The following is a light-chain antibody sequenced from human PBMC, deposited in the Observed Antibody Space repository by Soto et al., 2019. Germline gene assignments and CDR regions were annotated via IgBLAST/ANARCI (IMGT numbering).Light chain of an antibody. Sequence: QSVLTQPPSASRTPGQRVTISCFGSSSNIGSNYVYWYQQLPGTAPKLLIYRDNQRPSGVPDRFSASKSDTSASLAISGLWSEDEAEYYCAAWDDSLSGPVFGGGTKLTV. CDR1: SSNIGSNY. CDR3: AAWDDSLSGPV. CDR2: RDN. J-gene: IGLJ2*01. V-gene: IGLV1-47*03.